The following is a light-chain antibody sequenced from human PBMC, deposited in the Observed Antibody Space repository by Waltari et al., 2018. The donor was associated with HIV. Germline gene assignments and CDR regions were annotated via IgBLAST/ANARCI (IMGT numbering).Light chain of an antibody. CDR3: QAWDFNPVL. V-gene: IGLV3-1*01. CDR1: TFGDKY. CDR2: QNK. J-gene: IGLJ3*02. Sequence: SLDLTQSPSVSVSPGQTATITCSGGTFGDKYVSWYQQKPGQSPVLVIYQNKKRPSGIPVPFSGSNSGNTVTLTIRGTQTVDEADYYCQAWDFNPVLFGGGTRLTVL.